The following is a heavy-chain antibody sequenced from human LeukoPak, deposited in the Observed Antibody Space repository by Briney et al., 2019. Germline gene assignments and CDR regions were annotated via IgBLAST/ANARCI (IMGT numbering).Heavy chain of an antibody. CDR3: ARAQESSGWALSVYGMDV. CDR1: GFTFSSYA. D-gene: IGHD6-19*01. Sequence: GRSLRLSCAASGFTFSSYAMHWVRQAPGKGLEWVAVISYDGSNKYYADSVKGRFTISRDNSKNSLYLQMNSLRAEDTAVYYCARAQESSGWALSVYGMDVWGQGTTVTVSS. V-gene: IGHV3-30-3*01. CDR2: ISYDGSNK. J-gene: IGHJ6*02.